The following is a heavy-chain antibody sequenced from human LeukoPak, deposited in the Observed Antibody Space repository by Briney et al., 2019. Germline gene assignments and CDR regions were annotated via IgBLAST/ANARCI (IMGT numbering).Heavy chain of an antibody. CDR1: GGSFSGYY. CDR2: INHSGST. D-gene: IGHD3-3*01. V-gene: IGHV4-34*01. J-gene: IGHJ5*02. CDR3: ARGLRDSWSGPLRPNWFDP. Sequence: SETLSLTCAVYGGSFSGYYWSWIRQPPGKGLEWIGEINHSGSTNYNPSLKNRVTISVDTSKNQFSLKLSSVTAADTAVYYCARGLRDSWSGPLRPNWFDPWGQGTLVTVSS.